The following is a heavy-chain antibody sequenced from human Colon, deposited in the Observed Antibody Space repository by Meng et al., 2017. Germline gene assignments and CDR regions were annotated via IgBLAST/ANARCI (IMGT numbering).Heavy chain of an antibody. D-gene: IGHD6-6*01. CDR1: GFTFSNYA. Sequence: QVQLVESGGGVVQPGRSLRLSCAASGFTFSNYAMHWILQAPGKGMEWAAAISYDGSNKYYADSVKGRFTISRDNSKNTLYLQMNSLRAEDMAVYYCARDSSSVIDNWGQGTLVTVSS. CDR3: ARDSSSVIDN. CDR2: ISYDGSNK. J-gene: IGHJ4*02. V-gene: IGHV3-30-3*01.